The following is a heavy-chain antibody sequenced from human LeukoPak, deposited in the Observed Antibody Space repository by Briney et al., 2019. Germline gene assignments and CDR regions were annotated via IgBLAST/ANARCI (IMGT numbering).Heavy chain of an antibody. D-gene: IGHD6-13*01. Sequence: PGGSLRLSCAASGFIFSSYSMSWVRHAPGMGLEWVSVITGSGGNTYYADSVKGRFTISKDNSKNTVYLQMSSLRVDDTAVYYCAKAASSSWPSYYYGMDVWGQGTTVTVSS. CDR3: AKAASSSWPSYYYGMDV. V-gene: IGHV3-23*01. CDR2: ITGSGGNT. J-gene: IGHJ6*02. CDR1: GFIFSSYS.